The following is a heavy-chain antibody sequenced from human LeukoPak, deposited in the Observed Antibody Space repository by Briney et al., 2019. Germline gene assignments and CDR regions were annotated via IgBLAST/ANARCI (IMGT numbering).Heavy chain of an antibody. Sequence: SQTLSLTCAVSGGSISSGGYSWSWIRQPPGKGLEWIGYIYHSGSTYYNPSLKSRVTISVDRSKNQFSLKLSSVTAADTAVYYCARGGDYYDSSGPRVALDYWGQGTLVTVSS. CDR2: IYHSGST. D-gene: IGHD3-22*01. CDR3: ARGGDYYDSSGPRVALDY. CDR1: GGSISSGGYS. V-gene: IGHV4-30-2*01. J-gene: IGHJ4*02.